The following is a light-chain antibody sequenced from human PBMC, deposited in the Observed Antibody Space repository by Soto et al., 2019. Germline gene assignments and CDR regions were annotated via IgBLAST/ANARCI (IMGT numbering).Light chain of an antibody. CDR3: LQHNSYPRT. CDR2: AAS. J-gene: IGKJ1*01. CDR1: QAITND. V-gene: IGKV1-17*01. Sequence: DIQMTRSPSSLSASVGDRVTITCRASQAITNDLSWYQQKPGEPPKRLIYAASTLHSGVPSRFSGSGSGTEFTLTISSLQPEDFATYFCLQHNSYPRTFGQGTKVEIK.